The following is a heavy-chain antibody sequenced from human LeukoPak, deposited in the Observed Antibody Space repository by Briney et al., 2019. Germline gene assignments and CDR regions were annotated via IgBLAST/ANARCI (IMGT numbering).Heavy chain of an antibody. Sequence: SETLSLTCAVSDYSINSGHYWGWIRQPPGKGLEWIGSIYHSGRTYYNPSLKSRVTTSVDTSKNQFSLKLTSVTAADTAVYYCARHASPDIVIVPAATFDYWAREPWSPSPQ. CDR2: IYHSGRT. CDR3: ARHASPDIVIVPAATFDY. J-gene: IGHJ4*02. V-gene: IGHV4-38-2*01. D-gene: IGHD2-2*01. CDR1: DYSINSGHY.